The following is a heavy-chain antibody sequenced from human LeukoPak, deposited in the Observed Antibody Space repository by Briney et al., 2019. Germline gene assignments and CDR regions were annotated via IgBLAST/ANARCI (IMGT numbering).Heavy chain of an antibody. Sequence: GGSLRLSCAASGFTFDDYAMHWIRQAPGKGLEWVSLISGDGGNTYYADSVKGRFTFSRDNSKNSLYLLMNSLRTEDTALYYCAKAEGTGTTGTNPYYFDYWGQGTLVTVSS. J-gene: IGHJ4*02. CDR1: GFTFDDYA. V-gene: IGHV3-43*02. CDR2: ISGDGGNT. CDR3: AKAEGTGTTGTNPYYFDY. D-gene: IGHD1-1*01.